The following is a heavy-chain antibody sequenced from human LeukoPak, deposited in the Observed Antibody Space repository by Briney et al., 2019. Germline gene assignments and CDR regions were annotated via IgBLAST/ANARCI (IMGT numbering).Heavy chain of an antibody. Sequence: ASVKVSCKASGGTFSSYAISWVRQAPGPGLEWMGRIIPIFGTANYAQKFQGRVTITTDESTSTAYMELSSLRSEDTAVYYCARDVEMWNWFDPWGQGTLVTVSS. V-gene: IGHV1-69*05. J-gene: IGHJ5*02. CDR2: IIPIFGTA. CDR1: GGTFSSYA. D-gene: IGHD5-24*01. CDR3: ARDVEMWNWFDP.